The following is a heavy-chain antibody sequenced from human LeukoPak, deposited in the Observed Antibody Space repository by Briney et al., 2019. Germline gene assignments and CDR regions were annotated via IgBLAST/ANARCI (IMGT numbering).Heavy chain of an antibody. D-gene: IGHD5-24*01. Sequence: PGGSLRLSCATSGFTFSTYWMSWVRQAPGKGLEWVANIKQDGSETYYADSVKGRFTIFRDNAKNSLYLQVDSLRVEDTAVYYCANGDGFDYWGQGTLVIVSS. J-gene: IGHJ4*02. CDR1: GFTFSTYW. CDR2: IKQDGSET. CDR3: ANGDGFDY. V-gene: IGHV3-7*01.